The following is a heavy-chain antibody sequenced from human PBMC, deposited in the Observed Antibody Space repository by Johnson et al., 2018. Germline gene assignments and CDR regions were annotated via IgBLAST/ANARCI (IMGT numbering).Heavy chain of an antibody. V-gene: IGHV4-59*01. CDR2: IYYNGST. Sequence: QVQLVESGPGLVKPSEPLSLTCTVSGGSISSYYWSWIRQPPGKGLEWIGYIYYNGSTNYNPSLKNRVTLSVDTSKNQFSLKLSSMTAADPAVYYCAKDWEVAAVDTGGYFHHWGQGTLVTVSS. CDR3: AKDWEVAAVDTGGYFHH. D-gene: IGHD6-13*01. J-gene: IGHJ1*01. CDR1: GGSISSYY.